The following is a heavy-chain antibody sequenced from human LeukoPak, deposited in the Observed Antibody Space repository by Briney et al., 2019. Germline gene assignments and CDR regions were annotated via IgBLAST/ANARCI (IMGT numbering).Heavy chain of an antibody. CDR2: INSDVSIT. D-gene: IGHD1-26*01. CDR3: TRLSDSGTYYDY. V-gene: IGHV3-74*03. CDR1: GFTFRSYS. J-gene: IGHJ4*02. Sequence: PGGSLRLSCAASGFTFRSYSMHWVRQAPGKGLEWVSRINSDVSITTYADSVKGRFTVSRDNAKNTLFLQMNSLRAEDTAVYYCTRLSDSGTYYDYWGQGTLVTVSS.